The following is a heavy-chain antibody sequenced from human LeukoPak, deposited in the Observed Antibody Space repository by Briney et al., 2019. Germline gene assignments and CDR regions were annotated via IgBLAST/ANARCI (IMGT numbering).Heavy chain of an antibody. Sequence: GGSLRLSCAASGVTVGSNYMSWVRQAPGKGLEWVSVIFSGGSTYYADSVKGRFTISRDNSKNTLYLQMNSLRAEDTAVYYCAREEGPLDYWGQGTLVTVSS. CDR1: GVTVGSNY. V-gene: IGHV3-66*01. CDR2: IFSGGST. CDR3: AREEGPLDY. J-gene: IGHJ4*02.